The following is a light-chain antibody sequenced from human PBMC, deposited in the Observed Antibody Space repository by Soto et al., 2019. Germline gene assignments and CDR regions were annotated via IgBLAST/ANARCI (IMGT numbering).Light chain of an antibody. J-gene: IGKJ2*01. V-gene: IGKV3-20*01. Sequence: ETVLTQSPGTVSLSPGERATLSCRTSQSVNSNYLAWYQQKPGQAPRLLIYGVFNRATGIPDRFSGSGSGTDFTLTISGLEPEDSAVYYCQLYDGSPRTFGQGTKLEIK. CDR2: GVF. CDR3: QLYDGSPRT. CDR1: QSVNSNY.